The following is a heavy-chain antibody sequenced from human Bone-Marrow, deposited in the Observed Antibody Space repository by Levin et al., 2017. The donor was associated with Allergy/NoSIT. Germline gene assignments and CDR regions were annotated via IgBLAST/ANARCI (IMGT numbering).Heavy chain of an antibody. CDR3: AKVRLFLTPNDALDM. J-gene: IGHJ3*02. Sequence: GGSLRLSCAASGFTFGTYAMSWVRQAPGKGLEWVAAISGSGDYTYYADSVKGRLTISRDNSKNTLNLQMNSLRPEDTTKYYCAKVRLFLTPNDALDMWGQGTMIIVSS. CDR2: ISGSGDYT. V-gene: IGHV3-23*01. CDR1: GFTFGTYA. D-gene: IGHD4-23*01.